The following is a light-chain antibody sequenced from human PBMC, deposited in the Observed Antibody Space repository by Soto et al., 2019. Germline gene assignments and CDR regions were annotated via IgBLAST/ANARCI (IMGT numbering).Light chain of an antibody. CDR3: QHYNSYSEA. CDR2: KAS. V-gene: IGKV1-5*03. Sequence: DIQMTQSPSTFSASVGDRSTITCRASQTISSWLAWYQQKPGKAPKLLIYKASTLKSGVPSRFSGSGSGTEFTLTISSLQPDDFATYYCQHYNSYSEAFGQGTKVDI. J-gene: IGKJ1*01. CDR1: QTISSW.